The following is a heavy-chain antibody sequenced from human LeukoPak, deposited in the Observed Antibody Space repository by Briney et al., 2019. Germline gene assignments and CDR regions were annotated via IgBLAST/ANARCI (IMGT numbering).Heavy chain of an antibody. CDR2: ISGSGGST. D-gene: IGHD2-2*01. J-gene: IGHJ6*03. Sequence: GGSLRLSCAASGFTFSSYAMSWVRQAPGKGLEWVSAISGSGGSTYYADSVKGRFTISRDNSKNTLYLQMNSQRAEDTAVYYCAKPKYYCSSTSCKDLYYYYYYMDVWGKGTTVTVSS. V-gene: IGHV3-23*01. CDR3: AKPKYYCSSTSCKDLYYYYYYMDV. CDR1: GFTFSSYA.